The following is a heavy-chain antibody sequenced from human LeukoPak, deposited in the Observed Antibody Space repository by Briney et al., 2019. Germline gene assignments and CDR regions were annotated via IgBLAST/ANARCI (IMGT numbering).Heavy chain of an antibody. D-gene: IGHD3-10*01. CDR3: ARVRSYYGSVTGKSYYFDY. CDR2: VSSNEGT. V-gene: IGHV4-59*13. J-gene: IGHJ4*02. CDR1: GGSISSYY. Sequence: SETLSLTCTVSGGSISSYYWSWIRQPPGKGLEWIGYVSSNEGTNYNPSLKSRVTILVDTSKNQFSLKLSSVAAADTAVYYCARVRSYYGSVTGKSYYFDYWGQGTLVTVSS.